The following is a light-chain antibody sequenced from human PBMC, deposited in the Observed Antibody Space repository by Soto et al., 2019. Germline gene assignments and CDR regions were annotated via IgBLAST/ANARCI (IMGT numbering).Light chain of an antibody. V-gene: IGKV1-5*03. CDR3: QDYYSDSWA. Sequence: DIQLHQSPSTLSGSVGDRVTITCRASQTISRWLAWYQQKPGKAPKLLSYKASTLKSGVPSRFSGSGSGTEFSLTISSLQPGDFVTYYCQDYYSDSWACGQGTKV. CDR2: KAS. CDR1: QTISRW. J-gene: IGKJ1*01.